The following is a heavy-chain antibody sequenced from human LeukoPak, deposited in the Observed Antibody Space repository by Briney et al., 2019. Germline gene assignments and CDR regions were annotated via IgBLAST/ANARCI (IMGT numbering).Heavy chain of an antibody. D-gene: IGHD4-17*01. Sequence: GGTLRLSCAASGFTFSSYGMSWVRQAPGKGLEWVSAITGSGGSTYYADSVKGRFTISRDNSKNTLYLQMNSLRAEDTAVYYCAKGSGDSRDAFDIWGQGTMVTVSS. V-gene: IGHV3-23*01. J-gene: IGHJ3*02. CDR2: ITGSGGST. CDR3: AKGSGDSRDAFDI. CDR1: GFTFSSYG.